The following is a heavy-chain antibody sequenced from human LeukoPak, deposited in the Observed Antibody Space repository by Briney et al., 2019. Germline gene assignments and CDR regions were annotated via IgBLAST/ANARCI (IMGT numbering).Heavy chain of an antibody. CDR2: IRYDGSNK. Sequence: GGSLRLSCAASGFTFSSYGMHWVRQAPGKGLEWVAFIRYDGSNKYYADSVKGRFTISRDNSKNTLYLQMNSLRAEDTAVYYCARGDFWSGPSMDVWGKGTTVTVSS. CDR3: ARGDFWSGPSMDV. D-gene: IGHD3-3*01. CDR1: GFTFSSYG. V-gene: IGHV3-30*02. J-gene: IGHJ6*03.